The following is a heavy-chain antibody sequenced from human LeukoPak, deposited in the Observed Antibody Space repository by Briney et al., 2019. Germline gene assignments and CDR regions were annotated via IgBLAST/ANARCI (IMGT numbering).Heavy chain of an antibody. CDR3: AKDWTPHNRVYDCFDF. CDR1: GFAFGVHA. V-gene: IGHV3-23*01. D-gene: IGHD3-16*01. J-gene: IGHJ4*02. Sequence: GGSLRLSCAASGFAFGVHAMSWVRQAPGKGPEWVATIGSGADLFYAESVKGRFAISRDDPRNTLWLQMNSLRAEDTALYYCAKDWTPHNRVYDCFDFWGQGTQVTVSS. CDR2: IGSGADL.